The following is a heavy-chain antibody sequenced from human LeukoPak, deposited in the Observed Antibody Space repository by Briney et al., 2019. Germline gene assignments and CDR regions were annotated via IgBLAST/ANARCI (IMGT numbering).Heavy chain of an antibody. V-gene: IGHV3-23*01. CDR3: AKAIFPSMIRGVSFDY. Sequence: EGSLRLSCAASGFTFSNYAMNWVRQAPGKGLERVSAISVSCGSAFYADSVKGRFTISRDNSKNTLYLQMNSLRPEDTAVYYCAKAIFPSMIRGVSFDYWGQGTLVTVSS. CDR1: GFTFSNYA. D-gene: IGHD3-10*01. CDR2: ISVSCGSA. J-gene: IGHJ4*02.